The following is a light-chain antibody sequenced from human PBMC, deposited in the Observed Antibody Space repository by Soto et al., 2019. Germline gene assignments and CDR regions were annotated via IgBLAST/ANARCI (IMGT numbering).Light chain of an antibody. V-gene: IGKV1-9*01. CDR3: QQLNFDLWP. CDR2: ASS. Sequence: IQLTQSPSSLSASVGDNVTITCRASPGSSTSFAWYHHSPGRPPKLLIYASSTLYRGVPSRFRGSGPGTDVSLTISSLQPEDFGTYYCQQLNFDLWPFGQGTKVDIK. CDR1: PGSSTS. J-gene: IGKJ1*01.